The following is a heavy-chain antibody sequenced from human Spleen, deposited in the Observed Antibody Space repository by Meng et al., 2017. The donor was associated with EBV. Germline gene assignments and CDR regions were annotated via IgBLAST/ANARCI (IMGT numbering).Heavy chain of an antibody. J-gene: IGHJ4*02. V-gene: IGHV1-3*04. CDR3: AGLKVCSGRLAI. CDR2: INTGNANT. Sequence: QLHLFHSGPGLHKPGSSLHVSCKASGYTFTSYAMNWVPQAPGQRPEWMGWINTGNANTKYSQKVLGGVTITRDTATTKVYMDLRSVRADVTAVYFCAGLKVCSGRLAIWGQGTLVTVSS. CDR1: GYTFTSYA. D-gene: IGHD3-10*02.